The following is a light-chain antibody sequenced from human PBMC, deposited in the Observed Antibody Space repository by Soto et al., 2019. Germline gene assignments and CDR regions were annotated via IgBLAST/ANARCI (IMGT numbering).Light chain of an antibody. CDR3: SSKRDSSTLFV. CDR2: EVT. CDR1: SSDVGAYNY. J-gene: IGLJ1*01. V-gene: IGLV2-14*01. Sequence: QSALAQPASVSGSPGQSITISCTGTSSDVGAYNYVSWYQYHPGKVPKPLIYEVTNRPSGVSDRFSGSKSGNTASLTISGLQAEDEADYYCSSKRDSSTLFVFGTGTKVTVL.